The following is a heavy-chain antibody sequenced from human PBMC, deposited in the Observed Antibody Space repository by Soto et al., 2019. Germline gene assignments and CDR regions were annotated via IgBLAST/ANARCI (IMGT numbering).Heavy chain of an antibody. CDR2: ITADGGT. J-gene: IGHJ6*02. D-gene: IGHD3-22*01. Sequence: QSGGSLRLSCEGSGFTVSSHAMTWIRQAPGKGPEWVSTITADGGTYYADSVKGRFTISRDNSKNTLYLQMNSLRAEDTAVYYCAKGDVRYYDSSGYYYYYYGMDVWGQGTTVTVSS. CDR3: AKGDVRYYDSSGYYYYYYGMDV. CDR1: GFTVSSHA. V-gene: IGHV3-23*01.